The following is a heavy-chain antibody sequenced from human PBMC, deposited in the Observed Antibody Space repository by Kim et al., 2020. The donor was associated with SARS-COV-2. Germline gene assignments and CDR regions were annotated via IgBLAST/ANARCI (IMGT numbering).Heavy chain of an antibody. Sequence: GGSLRLSCAGSGFTFSRYWMSWVRQAPGKGLEWVANIDQDGSKKFYLDSVKGRFIISTDNAKNSVYLQINSLRAEDKAVYYCAKEQSTAWYGGANYYGMDVWGQGTTVTVS. CDR1: GFTFSRYW. CDR3: AKEQSTAWYGGANYYGMDV. J-gene: IGHJ6*02. V-gene: IGHV3-7*01. CDR2: IDQDGSKK. D-gene: IGHD6-19*01.